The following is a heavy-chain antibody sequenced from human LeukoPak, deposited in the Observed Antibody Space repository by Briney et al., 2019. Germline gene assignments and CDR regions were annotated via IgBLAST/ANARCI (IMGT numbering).Heavy chain of an antibody. J-gene: IGHJ6*04. CDR1: GRTFRRYA. Sequence: SAEVSCRASGRTFRRYANSGVRRACARAFEWMGGIIPIFGKANYAQKFQGRVTITADESTSTAYMELSSLRSEDTAVYYCAREGRFGEEYYYGMDVWGKGTTVTVSS. D-gene: IGHD3-10*01. V-gene: IGHV1-69*13. CDR3: AREGRFGEEYYYGMDV. CDR2: IIPIFGKA.